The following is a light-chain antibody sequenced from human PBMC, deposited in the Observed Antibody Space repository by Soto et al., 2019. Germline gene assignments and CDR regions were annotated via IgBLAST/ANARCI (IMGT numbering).Light chain of an antibody. V-gene: IGLV4-69*01. CDR2: LNSDGSL. CDR3: QTWGTGIRV. Sequence: QLVLTQSPSASASLGASVKLTCTLSSGHSSYAIAWHQQQPEKGPRYLMKLNSDGSLSKGDGIPDRFSGSSSGAERYLTISSLQSEDEADYYCQTWGTGIRVFGTGTKLTVL. CDR1: SGHSSYA. J-gene: IGLJ1*01.